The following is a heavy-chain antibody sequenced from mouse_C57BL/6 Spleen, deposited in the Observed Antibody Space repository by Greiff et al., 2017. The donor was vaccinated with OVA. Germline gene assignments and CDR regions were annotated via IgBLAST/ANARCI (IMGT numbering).Heavy chain of an antibody. Sequence: QVQLQQSGAELVRPGTSVKVSCKASGYAFTNYLIEWVKQRPGQGLEWIGVINPGSGGTNYNEKFKGKATLTADKSSSTAYMQLSSLTSEDSAVYFCARGENYFDYWAKAPLSQSPQ. CDR2: INPGSGGT. CDR1: GYAFTNYL. CDR3: ARGENYFDY. V-gene: IGHV1-54*01. J-gene: IGHJ2*01.